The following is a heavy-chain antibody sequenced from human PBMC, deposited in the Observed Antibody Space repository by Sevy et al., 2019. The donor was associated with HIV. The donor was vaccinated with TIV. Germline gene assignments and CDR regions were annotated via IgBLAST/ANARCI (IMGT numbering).Heavy chain of an antibody. CDR3: ASNPPSSGWYGDYYYYGMDV. CDR2: INPSGGST. V-gene: IGHV1-46*03. CDR1: GYTFTSYY. J-gene: IGHJ6*02. D-gene: IGHD6-19*01. Sequence: ASVKVSCKASGYTFTSYYMHWVRQAPGQGLEWMGIINPSGGSTSYAQKFQGRVTMTRDTSTSTVYMELSSLRSEDTAVYYCASNPPSSGWYGDYYYYGMDVWGQGTTVTVSS.